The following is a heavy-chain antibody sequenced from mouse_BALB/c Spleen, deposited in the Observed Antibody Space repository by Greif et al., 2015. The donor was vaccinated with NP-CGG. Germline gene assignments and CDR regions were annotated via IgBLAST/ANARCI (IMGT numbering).Heavy chain of an antibody. CDR3: ARSTGSYYYGSRYAMDY. CDR1: GFTFSSFG. V-gene: IGHV5-17*02. J-gene: IGHJ4*01. CDR2: ISSGSSTI. D-gene: IGHD1-1*01. Sequence: EVQLVESGGGLVQPGGSRELSCAASGFTFSSFGMHWVRQAPERGLEWVAYISSGSSTIYYADTVKGRFTISRDNPKNTLFLQMTSLRSEDTAMYYCARSTGSYYYGSRYAMDYWGQGTSVTVSS.